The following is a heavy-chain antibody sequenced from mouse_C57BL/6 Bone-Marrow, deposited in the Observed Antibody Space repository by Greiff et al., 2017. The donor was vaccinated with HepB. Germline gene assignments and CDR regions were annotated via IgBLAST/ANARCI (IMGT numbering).Heavy chain of an antibody. J-gene: IGHJ1*03. D-gene: IGHD1-1*01. CDR3: ARHPYYYGSSRHWYFDV. CDR2: INSDGGST. V-gene: IGHV5-2*01. Sequence: EVQLVESGGGLVQPGESLKLSCESNEYEFPSHDMSWVRKTPEKRLELVAAINSDGGSTYYPDTMERRIIISRDNTKKTLYLQMSSLRSEDTALYYCARHPYYYGSSRHWYFDVWGTGTTVTVSS. CDR1: EYEFPSHD.